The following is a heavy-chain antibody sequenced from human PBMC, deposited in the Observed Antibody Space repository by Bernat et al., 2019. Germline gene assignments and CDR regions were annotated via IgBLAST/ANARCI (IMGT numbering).Heavy chain of an antibody. CDR3: ARHPSDYYDSSGYYYYYYGMDV. J-gene: IGHJ6*02. Sequence: QLQLQESGPGLVKPSETLSLTCTVSGGSISSSSYYWGWIRQPPGKGLEWIGSIYYSGSTYYNPSLKSRVTISVDTSKNQFSLKLSSLTAADTAVYYCARHPSDYYDSSGYYYYYYGMDVWGQGTTVTVSS. CDR2: IYYSGST. V-gene: IGHV4-39*01. D-gene: IGHD3-22*01. CDR1: GGSISSSSYY.